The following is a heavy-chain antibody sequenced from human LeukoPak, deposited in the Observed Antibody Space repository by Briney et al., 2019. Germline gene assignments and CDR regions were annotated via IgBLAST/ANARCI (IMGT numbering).Heavy chain of an antibody. CDR3: ARDQRCSRYDGGCDQWYFDL. CDR2: IYPGETA. CDR1: DGSFSSYY. J-gene: IGHJ2*01. Sequence: PSETLSLTCAVSDGSFSSYYWSWFRQSPGEGLEWIAEIYPGETAKYNPSLWSRVTISADTSRNQFSLKLTSATAADTAIYYCARDQRCSRYDGGCDQWYFDLWGRGTLVTVSS. D-gene: IGHD5-12*01. V-gene: IGHV4-34*01.